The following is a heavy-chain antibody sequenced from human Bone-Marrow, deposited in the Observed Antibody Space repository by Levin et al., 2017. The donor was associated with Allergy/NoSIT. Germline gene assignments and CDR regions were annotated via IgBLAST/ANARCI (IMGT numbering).Heavy chain of an antibody. CDR1: GFTFNLHG. CDR2: ISYNGDNK. D-gene: IGHD3-22*01. Sequence: GGSLRLSCAASGFTFNLHGMHWVRQAPGKGLEWVSFISYNGDNKYFTDSVKGRFTISRDNAKNTLYLQMNRLRAEDAAIYYCAKDRPQATDYYDSSGSLDCWGQGTLVTVSS. V-gene: IGHV3-30*18. CDR3: AKDRPQATDYYDSSGSLDC. J-gene: IGHJ4*02.